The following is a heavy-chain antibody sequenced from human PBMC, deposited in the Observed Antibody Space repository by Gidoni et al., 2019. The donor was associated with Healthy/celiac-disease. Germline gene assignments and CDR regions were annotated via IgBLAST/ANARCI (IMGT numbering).Heavy chain of an antibody. D-gene: IGHD6-13*01. CDR3: ARDYGSSSWDFDY. CDR2: ISSSSSYI. V-gene: IGHV3-21*01. J-gene: IGHJ4*02. Sequence: EVQLVESGGGLVKPGGSLSLSCAASGFPFSSYSMNWVRQAPGKGLEWVSSISSSSSYIYYADSVKGRFTISRDNAKNSLYLQMNSLRAEDTAVYYCARDYGSSSWDFDYWGQGTLVTVSS. CDR1: GFPFSSYS.